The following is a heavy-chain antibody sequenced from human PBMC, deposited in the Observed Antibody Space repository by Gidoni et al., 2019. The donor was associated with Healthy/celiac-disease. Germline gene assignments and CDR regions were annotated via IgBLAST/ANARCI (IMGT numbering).Heavy chain of an antibody. CDR3: ARVDTAMALDY. V-gene: IGHV4-39*07. J-gene: IGHJ4*02. CDR1: GGSISSSSYY. CDR2: IYYSGST. Sequence: QLQLQESGPGLVKPSEPLSLTCPVSGGSISSSSYYWGWIRQPPGKGLEWIGSIYYSGSTYYNPSLKSRVTISVDTSKNQFSLKLSSVTAAETAVYYCARVDTAMALDYWGQGTLVTVSS. D-gene: IGHD5-18*01.